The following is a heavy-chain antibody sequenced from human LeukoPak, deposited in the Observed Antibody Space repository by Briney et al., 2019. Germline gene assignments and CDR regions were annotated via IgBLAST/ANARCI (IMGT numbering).Heavy chain of an antibody. J-gene: IGHJ4*02. D-gene: IGHD5-18*01. V-gene: IGHV1-46*01. CDR2: INPSGGST. CDR3: ARGAVFRGYSYGPSIDY. Sequence: ASVKVSCKASGYTFTSYYMHWVRQAPGQGLEWMGIINPSGGSTNYAQKFQGRVTMTRDTSTSTVYMELSSLRSEDTAVYYCARGAVFRGYSYGPSIDYWGQGTLVTVSS. CDR1: GYTFTSYY.